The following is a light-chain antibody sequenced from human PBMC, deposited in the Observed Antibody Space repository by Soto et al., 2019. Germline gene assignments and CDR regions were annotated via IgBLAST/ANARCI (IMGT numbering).Light chain of an antibody. CDR2: GAS. CDR3: QLHNNWPPWT. Sequence: EIVLTQSPGTLSLSPGERATLSCRATESVVSNYLAWYQQKPGQAPRLLIFGASTRATGIPDRFSGSGSGTDFTLTISSLQSEEVAVYYCQLHNNWPPWTFGQGTK. V-gene: IGKV3-20*01. J-gene: IGKJ1*01. CDR1: ESVVSNY.